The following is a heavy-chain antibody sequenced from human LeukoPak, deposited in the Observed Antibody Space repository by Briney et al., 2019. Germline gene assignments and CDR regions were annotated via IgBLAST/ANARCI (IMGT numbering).Heavy chain of an antibody. Sequence: GGSLRLSCAASGFTFSSYWMSWVRQAPGKGLEWVANIKQDGSEKYYVDSVKGRFTISRDDAKNSLYLQMNSLRAEDTAVYYCARDAYYGSGSFQGDWGQGTLVTVSS. V-gene: IGHV3-7*01. CDR1: GFTFSSYW. D-gene: IGHD3-10*01. CDR3: ARDAYYGSGSFQGD. CDR2: IKQDGSEK. J-gene: IGHJ4*02.